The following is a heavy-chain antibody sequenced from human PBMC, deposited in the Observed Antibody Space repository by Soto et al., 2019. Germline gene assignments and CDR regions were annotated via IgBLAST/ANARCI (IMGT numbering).Heavy chain of an antibody. CDR1: GFSVSANY. Sequence: EVQLVESGGGLIQPGGSLRLSCAASGFSVSANYMNWVRQAPGKGLQWVSLLYAGGATFYADSVKGRFTISRDSSKNTLYLQMDSLRVEDTAVYYGATQGTNDYGDPNDALDIWGQGTVVSVSS. D-gene: IGHD4-17*01. CDR3: ATQGTNDYGDPNDALDI. J-gene: IGHJ3*02. V-gene: IGHV3-53*01. CDR2: LYAGGAT.